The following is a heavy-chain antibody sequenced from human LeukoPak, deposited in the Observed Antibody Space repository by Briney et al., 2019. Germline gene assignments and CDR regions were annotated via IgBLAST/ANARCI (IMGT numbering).Heavy chain of an antibody. CDR1: GGTFSSYT. CDR2: IIPILGIA. CDR3: ARDRKDTATIDY. Sequence: SVKVSCKASGGTFSSYTISWVRQAPGQGFEWMGRIIPILGIANYAQKFQGRVTITADKSTSTAYMELSSLRSEDTAVYYCARDRKDTATIDYWGQGTLVTVSS. J-gene: IGHJ4*02. D-gene: IGHD2-15*01. V-gene: IGHV1-69*04.